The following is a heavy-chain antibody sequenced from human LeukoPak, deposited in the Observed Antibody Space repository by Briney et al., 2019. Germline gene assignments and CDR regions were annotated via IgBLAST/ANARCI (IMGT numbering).Heavy chain of an antibody. CDR1: GFTFSSYN. Sequence: GGSLRLSCAASGFTFSSYNMNWVRQAPGKGLEWLSYISSSSSTIYYADSVKGRFTISRDNAKNSLYLQMNSLRVEDTAVYYCARWYSSGWKFDYWGQGTLVTVSS. CDR3: ARWYSSGWKFDY. CDR2: ISSSSSTI. V-gene: IGHV3-48*01. D-gene: IGHD6-19*01. J-gene: IGHJ4*02.